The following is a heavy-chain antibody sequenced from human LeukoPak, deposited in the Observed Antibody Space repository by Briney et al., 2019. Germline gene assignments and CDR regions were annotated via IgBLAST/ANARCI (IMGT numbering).Heavy chain of an antibody. CDR1: GCTLTSYG. Sequence: AGVKVSPMDSGCTLTSYGISGVRPAPERGRESVGWLSAYNGNTSYAQMLHGRLAMTTDTSTSTAYMELRSLRSDATAVYYCASSRYCSGGSCYSPSDYWGQRTLVTVSS. CDR3: ASSRYCSGGSCYSPSDY. D-gene: IGHD2-15*01. CDR2: LSAYNGNT. V-gene: IGHV1-18*01. J-gene: IGHJ4*02.